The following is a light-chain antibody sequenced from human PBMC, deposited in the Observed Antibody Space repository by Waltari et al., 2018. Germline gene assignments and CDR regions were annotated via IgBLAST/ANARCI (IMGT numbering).Light chain of an antibody. V-gene: IGKV4-1*01. Sequence: IVMTQSPDSLAVSLGERATINCWSSQSVFWNSNKNNYLAWYQHKPGQPPKLLFYWASTREYGVPDRFSGSGSGTDFTLTINNLQAEDVAVYYCQQYHSTPFTFGPGTKVDIK. CDR1: QSVFWNSNKNNY. CDR3: QQYHSTPFT. J-gene: IGKJ3*01. CDR2: WAS.